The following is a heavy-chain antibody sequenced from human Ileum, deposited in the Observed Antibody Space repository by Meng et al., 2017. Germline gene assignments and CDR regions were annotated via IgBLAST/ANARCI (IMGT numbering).Heavy chain of an antibody. V-gene: IGHV4-34*01. J-gene: IGHJ4*02. CDR3: ARQYSSYWGFDY. CDR1: GYSLNSRYY. Sequence: LPAGGPGQLNASGTPPPPFAVSGYSLNSRYYLSWIRQPPGKGLELIGEINHSGNTNYNPSLKGRVTIAVDESKNHFFLKLSSATAADTAVYYCARQYSSYWGFDYWGQGTLVTVSS. CDR2: INHSGNT. D-gene: IGHD6-6*01.